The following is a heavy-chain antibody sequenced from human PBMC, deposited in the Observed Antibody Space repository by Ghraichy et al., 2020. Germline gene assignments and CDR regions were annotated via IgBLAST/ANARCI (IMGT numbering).Heavy chain of an antibody. Sequence: ASVKVSCKASGYTFTGYYMHWVRQAPGQGLEWMGWINPNSGGTNYAQKFQGWVTMTRDTSISTAYMELSRLRSDDTAVYYCARDAVGATSSTFDYWGQGTLVTVSS. D-gene: IGHD1-26*01. V-gene: IGHV1-2*04. CDR1: GYTFTGYY. J-gene: IGHJ4*02. CDR2: INPNSGGT. CDR3: ARDAVGATSSTFDY.